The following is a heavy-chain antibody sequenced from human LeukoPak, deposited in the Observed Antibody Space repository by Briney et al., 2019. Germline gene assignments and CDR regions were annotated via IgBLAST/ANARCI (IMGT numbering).Heavy chain of an antibody. CDR1: GFTFGSYW. Sequence: GGSLRLSCAASGFTFGSYWMTWMRQAPGKGLEWVANIKTDGSETYYLDSVKGRFTVSRDNAKNSLFLQMNSLRAEDTAIYYCVRDYVWGTSESDYWGQGILVTVSS. J-gene: IGHJ4*02. CDR3: VRDYVWGTSESDY. V-gene: IGHV3-7*01. CDR2: IKTDGSET. D-gene: IGHD3-16*01.